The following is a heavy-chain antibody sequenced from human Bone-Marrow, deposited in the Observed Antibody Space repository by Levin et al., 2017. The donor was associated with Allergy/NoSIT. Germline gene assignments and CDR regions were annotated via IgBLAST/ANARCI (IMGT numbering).Heavy chain of an antibody. J-gene: IGHJ6*03. CDR3: AKDEKIVGVPSHKYYYYYYMDV. Sequence: GGSLRLSCAASGSTFSSYAMSWVRQAPGKGLEWVSAISGSGGSTYYADLVKGRFTTSRDNSKNTLYLEMNSLSTEDTAVYYCAKDEKIVGVPSHKYYYYYYMDVWGKGTTVTVSS. D-gene: IGHD3-3*01. V-gene: IGHV3-23*01. CDR2: ISGSGGST. CDR1: GSTFSSYA.